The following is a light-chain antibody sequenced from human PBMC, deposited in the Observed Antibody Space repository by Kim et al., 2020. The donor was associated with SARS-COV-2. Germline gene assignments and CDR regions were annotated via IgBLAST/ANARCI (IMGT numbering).Light chain of an antibody. J-gene: IGLJ3*02. CDR1: SLRSYY. Sequence: ALGQTVRITCQGHSLRSYYASWYQQKPGQAPVLVIYGKNNRPSGIPDRFSGSSSGNTASLTITGAQAEDEAYYYCNSRDNSDNHLVFGGGTQLTVL. CDR2: GKN. CDR3: NSRDNSDNHLV. V-gene: IGLV3-19*01.